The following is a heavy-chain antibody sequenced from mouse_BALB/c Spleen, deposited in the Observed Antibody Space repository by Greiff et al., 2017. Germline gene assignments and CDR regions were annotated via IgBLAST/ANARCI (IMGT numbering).Heavy chain of an antibody. D-gene: IGHD2-3*01. V-gene: IGHV3-2*02. CDR2: ISYSGST. CDR1: GYSITSDYA. CDR3: ASGYYNFDY. Sequence: VQLKESGPGLVKPSQSLSLTCTVTGYSITSDYAWNWIRQFPGNKLEWMGYISYSGSTSYNPSLKSRISITRDTSKNQFFLQLNSVTTEDTATYYCASGYYNFDYWGQGTTLTVSS. J-gene: IGHJ2*01.